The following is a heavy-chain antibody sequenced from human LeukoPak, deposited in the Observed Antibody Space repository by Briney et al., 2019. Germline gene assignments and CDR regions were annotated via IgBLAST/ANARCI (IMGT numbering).Heavy chain of an antibody. D-gene: IGHD3-22*01. Sequence: QPGGSLRLSCAASGFTFSSYSMNWVRQAPGKGLEWVSYISSSSSTIYYADSVKGRFTISRDNAKNSLYLQMNSLRAEDTAVYYCAKDTTKRSSGYYHPLDYWGQGTLVTVSS. V-gene: IGHV3-48*04. CDR3: AKDTTKRSSGYYHPLDY. CDR1: GFTFSSYS. J-gene: IGHJ4*02. CDR2: ISSSSSTI.